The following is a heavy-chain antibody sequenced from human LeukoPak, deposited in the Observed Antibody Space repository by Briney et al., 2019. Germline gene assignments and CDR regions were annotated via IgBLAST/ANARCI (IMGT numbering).Heavy chain of an antibody. CDR2: ISYDGSNK. CDR3: ARGPSSSWSNFDY. Sequence: GGSLRLSCAASGFTFSSYGMHWVRQAPGKGLEWVAVISYDGSNKYYADSVKGRFTISRDNSKNTLYLQMDSLRAEDTAVYYCARGPSSSWSNFDYWGQGTLVTVSS. J-gene: IGHJ4*02. CDR1: GFTFSSYG. V-gene: IGHV3-30*03. D-gene: IGHD6-13*01.